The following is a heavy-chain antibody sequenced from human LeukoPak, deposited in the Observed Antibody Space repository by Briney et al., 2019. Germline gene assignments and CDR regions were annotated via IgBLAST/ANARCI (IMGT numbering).Heavy chain of an antibody. D-gene: IGHD6-6*01. CDR2: ISSRSTYI. CDR1: GFTFISYT. Sequence: GGSLRLSCAASGFTFISYTMDWVRQAPGKGLEWVSSISSRSTYIYYADSVKGRSTISRDNAKNSLYLQMNSLRAEDTAVYYCAREVSLYAFDFWGQGTVVTVSS. CDR3: AREVSLYAFDF. J-gene: IGHJ3*01. V-gene: IGHV3-21*01.